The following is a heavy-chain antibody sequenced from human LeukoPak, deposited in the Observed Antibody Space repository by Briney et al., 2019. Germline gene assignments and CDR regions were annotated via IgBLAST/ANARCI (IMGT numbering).Heavy chain of an antibody. D-gene: IGHD3-22*01. CDR1: GFIFSRSA. J-gene: IGHJ3*02. CDR3: AAGNYYDSSGYYPYAFDI. V-gene: IGHV1-58*01. CDR2: IVVGSGNT. Sequence: SVKVSCKASGFIFSRSAVQWVRQARGQRLEWIGWIVVGSGNTNYAQKFHERVTMTRDMSTGTAYMELSSLRSEDTAVYYCAAGNYYDSSGYYPYAFDIWGQGTMVTVSS.